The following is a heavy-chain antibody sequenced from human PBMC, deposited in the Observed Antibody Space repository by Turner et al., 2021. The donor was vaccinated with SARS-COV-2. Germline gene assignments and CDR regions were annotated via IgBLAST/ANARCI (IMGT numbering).Heavy chain of an antibody. J-gene: IGHJ6*02. D-gene: IGHD6-19*01. CDR3: ATGVAVAGTPSDYYYYYGMDV. CDR1: GYTLTELS. V-gene: IGHV1-24*01. CDR2: FDPEDGET. Sequence: QVQLVQSGAEVKKPGASVKVSCKVSGYTLTELSMHWVRQAPGKGLEWMGGFDPEDGETIYAQKFQGGVTMTEDTSTDTAYMELSSLRSEDTAVYYCATGVAVAGTPSDYYYYYGMDVWGQGTTVTVSS.